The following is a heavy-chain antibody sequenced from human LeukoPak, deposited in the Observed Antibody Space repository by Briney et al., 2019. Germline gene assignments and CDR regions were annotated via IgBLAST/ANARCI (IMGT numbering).Heavy chain of an antibody. CDR2: IYSGGST. CDR3: AKDATNWNRGLFDY. Sequence: GGSLRLSCAASGFTVSSNYMSWVRQAPGKGLEWVSVIYSGGSTYYADSVKGRFTISRDNSKNTLYLQMNSLRAEDTAVYYCAKDATNWNRGLFDYWGQGTLVTVSS. J-gene: IGHJ4*02. CDR1: GFTVSSNY. V-gene: IGHV3-66*01. D-gene: IGHD1-1*01.